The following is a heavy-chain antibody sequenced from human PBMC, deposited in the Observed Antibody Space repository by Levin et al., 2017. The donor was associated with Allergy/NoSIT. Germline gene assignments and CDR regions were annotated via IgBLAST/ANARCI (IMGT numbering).Heavy chain of an antibody. V-gene: IGHV4-31*03. J-gene: IGHJ6*02. Sequence: SETLSLTCTVSGGSISSDNYYWRWIRQHPGKGLEWIGYIYYNGSTYYNPSLKSRVTISVDTSKNQFSLKLSSVTAADTAFYYCAREWAIYDSSGYAYYYGMDVWGQGTTVTVSS. CDR2: IYYNGST. CDR3: AREWAIYDSSGYAYYYGMDV. D-gene: IGHD3-22*01. CDR1: GGSISSDNYY.